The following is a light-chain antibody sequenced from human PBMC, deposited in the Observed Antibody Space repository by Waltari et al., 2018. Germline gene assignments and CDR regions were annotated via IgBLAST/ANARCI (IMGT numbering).Light chain of an antibody. J-gene: IGLJ3*02. CDR3: QSFDSSLAFSEVV. Sequence: QPLLTQPPSVSAAPAQPVTISCPRPRSPIPAGFDLPCSQQLPGRAPKLLIYGDINRPSGVPDRFSGSKSGTSASLAITGLQAEDEADYYCQSFDSSLAFSEVVFGGGTKLTVL. V-gene: IGLV1-40*01. CDR1: RSPIPAGFD. CDR2: GDI.